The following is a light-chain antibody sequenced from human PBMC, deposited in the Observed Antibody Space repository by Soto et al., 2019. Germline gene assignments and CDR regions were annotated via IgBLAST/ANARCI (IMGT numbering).Light chain of an antibody. J-gene: IGLJ2*01. CDR2: EVS. CDR1: SGDVGAYDY. V-gene: IGLV2-8*01. CDR3: GSYAGVGSLGV. Sequence: QSALTQSPSASGSPGQSVTISCTGSSGDVGAYDYVSWYQQHPGKAPKLIIYEVSRRPSGVPDRFSGSKSGNTASLTVSALHAEDEADYYCGSYAGVGSLGVFGGGTKLTVL.